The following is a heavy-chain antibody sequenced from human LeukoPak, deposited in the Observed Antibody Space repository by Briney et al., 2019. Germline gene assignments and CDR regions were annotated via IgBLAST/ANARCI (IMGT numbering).Heavy chain of an antibody. CDR1: GFTLNNNA. CDR2: INPTDGTT. CDR3: AKERSVAGTAFDY. J-gene: IGHJ4*02. V-gene: IGHV3-23*01. D-gene: IGHD6-19*01. Sequence: GGSLRLSCAASGFTLNNNAMSWVRQAPGKGLEWVSSINPTDGTTFYADSVKGRFTISRDNSKNTLFLQMNSLRAEDTAIYYCAKERSVAGTAFDYWGQGTLVTVSS.